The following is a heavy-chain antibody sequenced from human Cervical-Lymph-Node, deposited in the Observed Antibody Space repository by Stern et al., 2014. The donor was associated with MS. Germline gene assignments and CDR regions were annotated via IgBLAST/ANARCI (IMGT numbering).Heavy chain of an antibody. Sequence: VHLVESGGGVVQPGRSLRVSWATAGFTFTSYAMNWVRQAPGKGLEWVAVISYDGNTKYYADSVKGRFTISRDNSKNTLYLQMSSLRAEDTAVYYCVRERSSRGFDYWGQGSLVTVSS. CDR3: VRERSSRGFDY. V-gene: IGHV3-30-3*01. J-gene: IGHJ4*02. CDR1: GFTFTSYA. CDR2: ISYDGNTK. D-gene: IGHD5/OR15-5a*01.